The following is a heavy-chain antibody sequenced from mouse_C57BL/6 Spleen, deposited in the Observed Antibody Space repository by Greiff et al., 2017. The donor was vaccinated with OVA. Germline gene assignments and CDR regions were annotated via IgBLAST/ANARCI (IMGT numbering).Heavy chain of an antibody. J-gene: IGHJ1*03. CDR2: ISSGGSYT. D-gene: IGHD1-1*01. V-gene: IGHV5-6*01. CDR3: ARHGPYSDWYFGV. CDR1: GFTFSSYG. Sequence: EVQRVESGGDLVKPGGSLKLSCAASGFTFSSYGMSWVRQTPDKRLEWVATISSGGSYTYYPDSVKGRFTITRDNAKNTLYLQMSSLKSEDTAMYYCARHGPYSDWYFGVWGTGTTVTVSS.